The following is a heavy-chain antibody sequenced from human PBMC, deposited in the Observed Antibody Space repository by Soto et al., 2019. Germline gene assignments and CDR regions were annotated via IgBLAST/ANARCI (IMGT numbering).Heavy chain of an antibody. J-gene: IGHJ4*02. CDR2: IYYSGRT. V-gene: IGHV4-30-4*01. D-gene: IGHD3-22*01. Sequence: SEILALTCTVSGGRISSGDYYWSWIRKPPGKGLEGIGYIYYSGRTYYNTSLKSRVTISVDTSKKHFSPKLSSVTAADTAVYYCAREGYDSSGFDYWGQGTLVTVSS. CDR1: GGRISSGDYY. CDR3: AREGYDSSGFDY.